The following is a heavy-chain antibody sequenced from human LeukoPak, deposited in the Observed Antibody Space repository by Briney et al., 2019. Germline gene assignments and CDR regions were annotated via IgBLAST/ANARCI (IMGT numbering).Heavy chain of an antibody. D-gene: IGHD6-19*01. Sequence: GASVKVSCKASGYTFTSYYMHWVRQAPGQGLGRMRIINPSGGSTSYAQKFQGRVTMTRDMSTSTVYMELSSLRSEDTAVYYCARGYSSGWVLDYWGQGTLVTVSS. V-gene: IGHV1-46*01. CDR2: INPSGGST. CDR1: GYTFTSYY. CDR3: ARGYSSGWVLDY. J-gene: IGHJ4*02.